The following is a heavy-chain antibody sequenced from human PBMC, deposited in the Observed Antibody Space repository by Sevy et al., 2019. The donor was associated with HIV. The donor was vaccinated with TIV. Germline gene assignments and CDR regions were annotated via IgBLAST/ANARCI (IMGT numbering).Heavy chain of an antibody. CDR3: TRRGDFWSGYYSDYYYGMDV. Sequence: GSLRLSCAASGFTFSGSAMHWVRQASGKGLEWVGRIRSKANSYATAYAASVKGRFTISRDDSKNTAYLQMNSLKTEDTAVYYCTRRGDFWSGYYSDYYYGMDVWGQGTTVTVSS. D-gene: IGHD3-3*01. V-gene: IGHV3-73*01. CDR2: IRSKANSYAT. CDR1: GFTFSGSA. J-gene: IGHJ6*02.